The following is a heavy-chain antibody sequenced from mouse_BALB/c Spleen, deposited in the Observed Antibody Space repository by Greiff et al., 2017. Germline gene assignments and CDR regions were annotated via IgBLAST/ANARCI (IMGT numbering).Heavy chain of an antibody. Sequence: EVKLVESGGGLVQPGGSLRLSCATSGFTFTDYYMSWVRQRPGKALEWLGFIRNKANGYTTEYSASVKGRFTISRDNSQSILYLQMNTLRAEDSATYYCARDNWGRFAYWGQGTLVTVSA. CDR2: IRNKANGYTT. CDR1: GFTFTDYY. J-gene: IGHJ3*01. CDR3: ARDNWGRFAY. V-gene: IGHV7-3*02. D-gene: IGHD4-1*02.